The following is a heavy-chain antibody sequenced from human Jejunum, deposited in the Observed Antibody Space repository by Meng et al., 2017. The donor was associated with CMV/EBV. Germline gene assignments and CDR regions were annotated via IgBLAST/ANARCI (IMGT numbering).Heavy chain of an antibody. V-gene: IGHV2-5*02. CDR2: IHGGGGK. D-gene: IGHD6-6*01. CDR3: VHRYSSSSGQVS. CDR1: GFSLATNVES. J-gene: IGHJ5*02. Sequence: QITLKESGPTLVKPTQILTLTCTFSGFSLATNVESVGWIRQPPGKALEWLALIHGGGGKQYSPSLQSRLTATRDTSKNQVVLTMTNMDPVDTATYYCVHRYSSSSGQVSWGQGTLVTVSS.